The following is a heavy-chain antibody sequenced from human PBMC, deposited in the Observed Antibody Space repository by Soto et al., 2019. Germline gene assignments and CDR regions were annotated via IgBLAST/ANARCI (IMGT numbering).Heavy chain of an antibody. CDR2: ISSSSSTI. D-gene: IGHD3-3*01. J-gene: IGHJ6*02. Sequence: VQLVESGGGVVQPGRSLRLSCAASGFTFSSYSMNWVRQAPGKGLEWVSYISSSSSTIYYADSVKGRFTISRDNAKNSLYLQMNSLRDEDTAVYYCARARGGRITIFGVVNLYGMDVWGQGTTVTVSS. CDR3: ARARGGRITIFGVVNLYGMDV. V-gene: IGHV3-48*02. CDR1: GFTFSSYS.